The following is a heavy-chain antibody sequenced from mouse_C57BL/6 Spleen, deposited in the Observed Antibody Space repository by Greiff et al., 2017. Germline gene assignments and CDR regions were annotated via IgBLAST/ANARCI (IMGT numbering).Heavy chain of an antibody. CDR2: LSRGGGNT. CDR3: ARHAATRYYFDY. CDR1: GFTFTSYT. J-gene: IGHJ2*01. Sequence: EVNLLQSGAGLVKPGGSLKLSCAASGFTFTSYTMSWVRQTPEKSLEWVATLSRGGGNTYYPDNVKGRSTITRDNATNTLYLQLSSLRSEDTAVYYCARHAATRYYFDYWGQGTTLTVSS. V-gene: IGHV5-9*04.